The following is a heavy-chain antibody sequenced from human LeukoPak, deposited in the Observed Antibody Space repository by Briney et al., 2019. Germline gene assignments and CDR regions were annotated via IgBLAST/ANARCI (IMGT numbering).Heavy chain of an antibody. CDR2: INPSGGST. CDR1: GYTFSSYY. CDR3: ARDGMVRGVIITHYFDY. V-gene: IGHV1-46*01. Sequence: ASVKVSCKASGYTFSSYYMHWVRQAPGQRLEWMGIINPSGGSTSYAQKFQGRVTMTGDTSTSTVYMELSSLRSEDTAVYYCARDGMVRGVIITHYFDYWGQGTLVTVSS. J-gene: IGHJ4*02. D-gene: IGHD3-10*01.